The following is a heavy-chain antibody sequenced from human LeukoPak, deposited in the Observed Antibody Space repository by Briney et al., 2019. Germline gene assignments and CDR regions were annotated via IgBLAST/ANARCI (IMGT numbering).Heavy chain of an antibody. V-gene: IGHV3-74*01. CDR1: GFTFSSSW. CDR2: INSDGSST. Sequence: GGSLRLSCAASGFTFSSSWMHWVRQAPGKGLVWVSRINSDGSSTTYADSVKGRFTISRDNAKNTLYLQVNSLRAEDTAVYYCARDYYGSGSYPYYFDYWGQGTLVTVSS. J-gene: IGHJ4*02. D-gene: IGHD3-10*01. CDR3: ARDYYGSGSYPYYFDY.